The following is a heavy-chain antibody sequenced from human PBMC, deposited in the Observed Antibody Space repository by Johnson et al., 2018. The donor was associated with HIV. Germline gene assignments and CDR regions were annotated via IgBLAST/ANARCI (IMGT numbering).Heavy chain of an antibody. D-gene: IGHD3-22*01. V-gene: IGHV3-30*14. CDR3: ARGNITMIVGTSYAFDI. CDR1: GFSFSSYD. CDR2: ISYDGSNK. J-gene: IGHJ3*02. Sequence: QVQLVESGGGVVQPGRSLRLSCAASGFSFSSYDMHWVRQAPGKGLEWVAVISYDGSNKYYADSVKGRFTISRDNSKNTLYLQMGSLRAEDMAVYYCARGNITMIVGTSYAFDIWGQGTMVTVSS.